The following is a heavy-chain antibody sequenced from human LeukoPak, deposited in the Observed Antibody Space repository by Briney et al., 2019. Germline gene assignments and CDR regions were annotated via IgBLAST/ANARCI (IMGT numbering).Heavy chain of an antibody. J-gene: IGHJ3*02. CDR1: GFTFSNFA. Sequence: PGGSLRLSCAASGFTFSNFAMSWVRQAPGKALEWVTAISGSGVNTYYADSVKGRLTISRDNSKNTLFLQMDSLRAEDTAVYYCTKVSHYYYDSSGLKGAFDIWGQGTMVTVSS. CDR3: TKVSHYYYDSSGLKGAFDI. V-gene: IGHV3-23*01. D-gene: IGHD3-22*01. CDR2: ISGSGVNT.